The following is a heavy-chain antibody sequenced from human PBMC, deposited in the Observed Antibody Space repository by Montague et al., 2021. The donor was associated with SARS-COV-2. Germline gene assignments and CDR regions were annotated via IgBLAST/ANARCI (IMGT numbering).Heavy chain of an antibody. CDR3: ARAALPGRKNWFDP. CDR1: GGSICSGSYY. J-gene: IGHJ5*02. D-gene: IGHD2-2*01. Sequence: TLSLTCSVSGGSICSGSYYWSWIRQPAGKGLEWIGRIYTSGGANYNPSLNSRVTISVDTSKNQFSLNLTSVTAADTAVYYCARAALPGRKNWFDPWGQGTLVTVSS. CDR2: IYTSGGA. V-gene: IGHV4-61*02.